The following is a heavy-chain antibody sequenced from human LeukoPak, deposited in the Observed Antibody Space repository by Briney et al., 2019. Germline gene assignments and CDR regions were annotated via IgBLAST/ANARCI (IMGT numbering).Heavy chain of an antibody. Sequence: GGSLRLSCATSGFTFSNYAMIWVRRTPGKGLEWVSAISHSGGSTYYADSVKGRFTISRDNSKNTLYLQMNSLRAEDTAVYYCAKPSYSTTVTTGFDPWGQGTLVTVSS. D-gene: IGHD4-17*01. V-gene: IGHV3-23*01. CDR1: GFTFSNYA. J-gene: IGHJ5*02. CDR3: AKPSYSTTVTTGFDP. CDR2: ISHSGGST.